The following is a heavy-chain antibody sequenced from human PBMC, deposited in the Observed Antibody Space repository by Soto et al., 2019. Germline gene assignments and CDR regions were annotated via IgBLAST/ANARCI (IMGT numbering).Heavy chain of an antibody. CDR2: IIPIFGTA. CDR3: ARDLADYDILTGSVLYYYYGMDV. D-gene: IGHD3-9*01. CDR1: GGTFSSYA. V-gene: IGHV1-69*13. Sequence: GASVKVSCKASGGTFSSYAISWVRQAPGQGLERMGGIIPIFGTANYAQKFQGRVTITADESTSTAYMELSSLRSEDTAVYYCARDLADYDILTGSVLYYYYGMDVWGQGTTVTVS. J-gene: IGHJ6*02.